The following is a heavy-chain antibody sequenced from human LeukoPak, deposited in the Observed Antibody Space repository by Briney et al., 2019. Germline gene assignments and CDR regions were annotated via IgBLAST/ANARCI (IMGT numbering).Heavy chain of an antibody. J-gene: IGHJ4*02. CDR1: GFTFSSYG. CDR3: ARDLNWLENYFDY. Sequence: GGSLRLSCAASGFTFSSYGMHWVRQAPGKGLEWVAVIWYDGSNKYYADSVKGRFTISRDNSKNTLYLQMNSLRAEDTAVYYCARDLNWLENYFDYWGQGTLVTVSS. D-gene: IGHD1-20*01. V-gene: IGHV3-33*01. CDR2: IWYDGSNK.